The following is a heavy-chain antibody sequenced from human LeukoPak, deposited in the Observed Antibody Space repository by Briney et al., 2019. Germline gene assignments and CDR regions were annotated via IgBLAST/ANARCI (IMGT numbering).Heavy chain of an antibody. Sequence: ASVKVSCKASGYTFTSYGISWVRQAPGQGLEWMGWISAYNGNTNYAQKLQGRVTMTTDTSTSTAYMELRSLRSDDTAVYYCASQRRVTIFGVVISPGSWDYYGMDVWGQGTTVTVSS. V-gene: IGHV1-18*01. J-gene: IGHJ6*02. CDR3: ASQRRVTIFGVVISPGSWDYYGMDV. CDR2: ISAYNGNT. CDR1: GYTFTSYG. D-gene: IGHD3-3*01.